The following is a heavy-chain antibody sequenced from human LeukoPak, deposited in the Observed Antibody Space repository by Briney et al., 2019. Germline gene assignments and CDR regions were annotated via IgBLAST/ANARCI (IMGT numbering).Heavy chain of an antibody. CDR3: AKAMTTVTHFDY. V-gene: IGHV3-30*02. Sequence: GGSLRLSCAASGFIFSSSGMHWVRQAPGKGLEWVAFIRYDGSYNYYADSVKGRFTISRDSSKKTLYLQMNSLRVEDTAVYYCAKAMTTVTHFDYWGQGTLVTVSS. D-gene: IGHD4-17*01. J-gene: IGHJ4*02. CDR2: IRYDGSYN. CDR1: GFIFSSSG.